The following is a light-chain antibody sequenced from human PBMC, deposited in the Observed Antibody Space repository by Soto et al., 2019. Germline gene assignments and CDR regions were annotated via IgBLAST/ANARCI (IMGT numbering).Light chain of an antibody. CDR1: SSNIGNNY. J-gene: IGLJ3*02. V-gene: IGLV1-51*01. CDR3: GTWDNSLPGWV. CDR2: DSD. Sequence: QSALTQPPSVSAAPGQKVTISCSGSSSNIGNNYVSWYQQVPGTAPKLLIFDSDKRPSGIPDRFSGSKSGTSATLGVTGLQTGDEADYYCGTWDNSLPGWVFGGGAKLTVL.